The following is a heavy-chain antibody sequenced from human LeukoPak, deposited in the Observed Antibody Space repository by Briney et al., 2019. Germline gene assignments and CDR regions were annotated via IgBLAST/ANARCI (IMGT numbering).Heavy chain of an antibody. Sequence: KTSETLSLTCTVSGGSISSYYWSWIRQPPGKGLEWIGYIYYSGSTNYNPSLKSRVTISVDTSKSQFSLKLSSVTAADTAVYYCARGQYSYGSRWFDPWGQGTLVTVSS. CDR2: IYYSGST. CDR1: GGSISSYY. CDR3: ARGQYSYGSRWFDP. J-gene: IGHJ5*02. D-gene: IGHD5-18*01. V-gene: IGHV4-59*01.